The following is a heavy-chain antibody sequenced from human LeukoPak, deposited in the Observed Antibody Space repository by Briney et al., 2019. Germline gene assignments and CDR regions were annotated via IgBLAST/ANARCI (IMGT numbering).Heavy chain of an antibody. D-gene: IGHD6-13*01. CDR1: GGSISSYY. J-gene: IGHJ3*02. V-gene: IGHV4-59*01. Sequence: SETLSLTCTVSGGSISSYYWSWIRQPPRKGLEWIGYIYYSGSTNYNPSLKSRVTISVDTSKNQFSLKLSSVTAADTAVYYCARYQTPIAAAGSRYAFDIWGQGTMVTVSS. CDR2: IYYSGST. CDR3: ARYQTPIAAAGSRYAFDI.